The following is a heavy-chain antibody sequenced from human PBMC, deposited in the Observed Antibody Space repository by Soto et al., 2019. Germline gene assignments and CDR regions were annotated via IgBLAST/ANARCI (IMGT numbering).Heavy chain of an antibody. CDR2: INSDGSST. V-gene: IGHV3-74*01. CDR3: ARDFSMVIVAPGY. Sequence: GGSLRLSCAASGFVFSNYAMNWVRQAPGKGLEWVSRINSDGSSTSYADSVKGRFTISRDNAKNTLYLQINSLRAEDTAVYYWARDFSMVIVAPGYWGQGTLVTVSS. D-gene: IGHD5-12*01. J-gene: IGHJ4*02. CDR1: GFVFSNYA.